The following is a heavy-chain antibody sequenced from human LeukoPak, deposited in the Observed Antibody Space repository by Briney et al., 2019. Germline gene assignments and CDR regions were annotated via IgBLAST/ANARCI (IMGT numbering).Heavy chain of an antibody. V-gene: IGHV3-21*01. Sequence: PGGSLRLSCVASGFTFSSDRMNWVRQAPGKGLEWVSTIYSGSDYIYYADSVKGRFTISKDNAKNSLYLQMNSLRAEDTAIYYCARDLPVSGAYHQSDSWGQGTLVTVSS. CDR1: GFTFSSDR. CDR2: IYSGSDYI. D-gene: IGHD4/OR15-4a*01. J-gene: IGHJ4*02. CDR3: ARDLPVSGAYHQSDS.